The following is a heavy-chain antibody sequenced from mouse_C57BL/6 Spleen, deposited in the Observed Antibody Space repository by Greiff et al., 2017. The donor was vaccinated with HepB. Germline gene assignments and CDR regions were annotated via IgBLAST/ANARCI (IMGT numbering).Heavy chain of an antibody. CDR3: ARNSPRSYGGAMDY. D-gene: IGHD1-1*01. Sequence: VKLQESGPGLVAPSQRLSITCPVSGFSLTSYAISWVRQPPGKGLEWLGVIWTGGGTNYNSALKSRQSISKDNSKSQDFLKMNSLQTDDTARYYCARNSPRSYGGAMDYWGQGTSVTVSS. V-gene: IGHV2-9-1*01. CDR1: GFSLTSYA. CDR2: IWTGGGT. J-gene: IGHJ4*01.